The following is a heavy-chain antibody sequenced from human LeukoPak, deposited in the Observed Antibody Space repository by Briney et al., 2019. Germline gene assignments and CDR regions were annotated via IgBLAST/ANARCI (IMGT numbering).Heavy chain of an antibody. J-gene: IGHJ4*02. V-gene: IGHV3-23*01. CDR3: AKPSYSSSIAHFDY. CDR2: ISGSGGST. CDR1: GFTFSSYA. Sequence: PGGSLRLSCAASGFTFSSYAMSWVRQAPEKGLEWVSAISGSGGSTYYADSVKGRFTISRDNSKNTLYLQMNSLRAEDTAVYYCAKPSYSSSIAHFDYWGQGTLVTVSS. D-gene: IGHD6-6*01.